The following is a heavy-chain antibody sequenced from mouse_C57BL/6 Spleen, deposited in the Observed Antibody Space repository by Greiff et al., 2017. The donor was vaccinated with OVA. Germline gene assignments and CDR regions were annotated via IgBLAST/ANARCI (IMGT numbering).Heavy chain of an antibody. CDR1: GYTFTDYN. J-gene: IGHJ3*01. D-gene: IGHD1-1*01. CDR3: AREEYYGSRGFAY. V-gene: IGHV1-18*01. Sequence: VQLQQSGPELVKPGASVKIPCKASGYTFTDYNMDWVKQSHGKSLEWIGDINPNNGGTIYNQKFKGKATLTVDKSSSTAYMELRSLAAEDTAVYYCAREEYYGSRGFAYWGQGTLVTVSA. CDR2: INPNNGGT.